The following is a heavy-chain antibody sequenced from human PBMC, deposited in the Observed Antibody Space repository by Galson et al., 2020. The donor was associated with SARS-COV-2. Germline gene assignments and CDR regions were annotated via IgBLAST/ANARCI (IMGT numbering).Heavy chain of an antibody. D-gene: IGHD3-22*01. CDR1: GFTFSSYW. Sequence: GGSLRLSCAASGFTFSSYWMSWVRQAPGKGLEWVANIKQDGSEKYYVDSVKGRFTISRDNAKNSLYLQMNSLRAEDTAVYYCASDYYYDSSGVFDYWGQGTRVTVSS. CDR2: IKQDGSEK. V-gene: IGHV3-7*01. CDR3: ASDYYYDSSGVFDY. J-gene: IGHJ4*02.